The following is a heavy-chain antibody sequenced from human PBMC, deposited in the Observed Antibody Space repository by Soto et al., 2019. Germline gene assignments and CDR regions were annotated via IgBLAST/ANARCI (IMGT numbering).Heavy chain of an antibody. D-gene: IGHD4-17*01. CDR3: ARDHYGDYEGRAFDI. V-gene: IGHV4-59*01. J-gene: IGHJ3*02. Sequence: PSETLSLTCTVSGGSISSYYWSWIRQPPGKGLEWIGYIYYSGSTNYNPSLKSRVTISVDTSKNQFSLKLSSVTAADTAVYYCARDHYGDYEGRAFDIWGQGTMVTVSS. CDR1: GGSISSYY. CDR2: IYYSGST.